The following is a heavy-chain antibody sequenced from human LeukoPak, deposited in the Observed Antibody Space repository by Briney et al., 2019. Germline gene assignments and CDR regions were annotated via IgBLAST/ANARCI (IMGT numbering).Heavy chain of an antibody. CDR3: AKGVDGYCSSNSCYAYDC. J-gene: IGHJ4*02. CDR1: GFTFSSYA. D-gene: IGHD2-2*01. Sequence: GGSLRLSCAASGFTFSSYAMSWVRQAPGRGLEWVSGLGGSGGSINYADSVKGRFTISRDNSKNTLYLQMNSLRAEDTAVYWCAKGVDGYCSSNSCYAYDCWGQGTLVTVSS. V-gene: IGHV3-23*01. CDR2: LGGSGGSI.